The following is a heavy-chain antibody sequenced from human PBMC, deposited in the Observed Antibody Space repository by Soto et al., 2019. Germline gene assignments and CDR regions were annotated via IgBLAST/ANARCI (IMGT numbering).Heavy chain of an antibody. J-gene: IGHJ4*02. CDR1: GFTFSSYG. CDR2: IWYDGSNK. V-gene: IGHV3-33*01. Sequence: GGSLRLSCAASGFTFSSYGMHWVRQAPGKGLEWVAVIWYDGSNKYYADSVKGRFTISRDNSKNTLYLQMNSLRAKDTAVYYCARDRRNYDILTGCEDYWGQGTLVTVSS. D-gene: IGHD3-9*01. CDR3: ARDRRNYDILTGCEDY.